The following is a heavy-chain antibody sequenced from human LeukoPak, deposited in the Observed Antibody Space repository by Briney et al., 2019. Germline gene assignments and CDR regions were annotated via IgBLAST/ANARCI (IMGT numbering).Heavy chain of an antibody. Sequence: SETLSLTCTVSGGSISSGGYYWSWIRQHPGKGLEWIGYIYYSGSTYYNPSLKSRVTISVDTSKNQFSLKLSSVTAADTAVNYCAREARYGRGTTCPLVAFDIWAKGQWSPSLQ. CDR3: AREARYGRGTTCPLVAFDI. CDR2: IYYSGST. CDR1: GGSISSGGYY. J-gene: IGHJ3*02. V-gene: IGHV4-31*03. D-gene: IGHD2-2*01.